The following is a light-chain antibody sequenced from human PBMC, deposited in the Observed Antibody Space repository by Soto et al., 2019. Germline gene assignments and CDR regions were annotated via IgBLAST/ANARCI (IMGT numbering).Light chain of an antibody. J-gene: IGLJ1*01. CDR2: EVS. Sequence: QSVLTQPASVSGSPGQSITISCTGTSSDVGSYNLVSWYQQYPGKAPNLMIYEVSERPSGVSNRFSGSKSGNMASLTISGLQAADEADYYCCSYAGSSTYVFGTGTKLTVL. CDR1: SSDVGSYNL. V-gene: IGLV2-23*02. CDR3: CSYAGSSTYV.